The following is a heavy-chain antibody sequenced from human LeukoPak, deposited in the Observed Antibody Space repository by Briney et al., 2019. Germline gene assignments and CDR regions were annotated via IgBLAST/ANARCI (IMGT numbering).Heavy chain of an antibody. J-gene: IGHJ5*02. CDR1: GGSISSSSYY. CDR2: IYYSGST. D-gene: IGHD3-3*01. Sequence: SETLSLTCTVSGGSISSSSYYWSWIRQPPGKGLEWIGYIYYSGSTNYNPSLKSRVTISVDTSKNQFSLKLSSVTAADTAVYYCARDRGTNYDFWSGPRDWFDPWGQGTLVTVSS. CDR3: ARDRGTNYDFWSGPRDWFDP. V-gene: IGHV4-61*01.